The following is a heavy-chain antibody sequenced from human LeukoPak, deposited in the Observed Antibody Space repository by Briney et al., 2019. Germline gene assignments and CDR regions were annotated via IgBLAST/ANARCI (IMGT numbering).Heavy chain of an antibody. V-gene: IGHV4-59*01. CDR2: IYYSGST. Sequence: LSCAASGFTFSNAWMSWIRQPPGKGLEWIGYIYYSGSTNYNPSLKSRVTISVDTSKNQFSLKLSSVTAADTAVYYCARDLQYGSGRVHWFDPWGQGTLVTVSS. J-gene: IGHJ5*02. CDR1: GFTFSNAW. CDR3: ARDLQYGSGRVHWFDP. D-gene: IGHD3-10*01.